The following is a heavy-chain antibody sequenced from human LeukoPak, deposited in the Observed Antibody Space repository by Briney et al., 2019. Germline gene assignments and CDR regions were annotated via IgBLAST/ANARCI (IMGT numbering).Heavy chain of an antibody. V-gene: IGHV3-23*01. D-gene: IGHD2/OR15-2a*01. Sequence: GGSLRLSCAASGFTFTNYAMNWVRQAPGKGLEWVSGITGSGDNTHYTDSVKGRFTISRDNSKNTLYLQMNSLRAEDTAVYYCAREGPRGNSQFDYWGQGTLVTVSS. J-gene: IGHJ4*02. CDR2: ITGSGDNT. CDR1: GFTFTNYA. CDR3: AREGPRGNSQFDY.